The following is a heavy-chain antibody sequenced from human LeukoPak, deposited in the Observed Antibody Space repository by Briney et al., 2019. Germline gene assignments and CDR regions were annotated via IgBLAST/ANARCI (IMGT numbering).Heavy chain of an antibody. Sequence: SETLSLTCAVSGYLISSGYYWGWIRQPPGKGLEWVGNIYRSGYTYSNPSLRSRVTISLDASKNHFSLKLSSVTAADTAVYYCARHGNIVVVPDASKAFDIWGQGTMVTVSS. V-gene: IGHV4-38-2*01. CDR3: ARHGNIVVVPDASKAFDI. D-gene: IGHD2-2*01. J-gene: IGHJ3*02. CDR1: GYLISSGYY. CDR2: IYRSGYT.